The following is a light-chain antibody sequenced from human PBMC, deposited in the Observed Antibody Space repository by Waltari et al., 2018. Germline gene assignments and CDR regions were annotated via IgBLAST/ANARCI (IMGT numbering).Light chain of an antibody. Sequence: QSALTQPASVSGSPGQSITTSCTGISRAVGSYNSVSWYQDHPGQGPKVIIYDVSDRPSGVSARFSGSKSGNTASLTISGLQAEDEADYYCSSQSSNNVVLFGGGTKVTVL. V-gene: IGLV2-14*03. CDR2: DVS. CDR1: SRAVGSYNS. CDR3: SSQSSNNVVL. J-gene: IGLJ3*02.